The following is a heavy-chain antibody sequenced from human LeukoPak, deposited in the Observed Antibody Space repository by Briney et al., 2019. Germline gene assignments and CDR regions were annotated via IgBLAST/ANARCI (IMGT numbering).Heavy chain of an antibody. D-gene: IGHD3-3*01. Sequence: GGSLRLSCSASGFTFSNYAMSWVRQAPGQGLAWVSGISGSGDTTYYSDSVEGRFSISRDNSKNTLYLEMSSLRAEDTAVYFCAKDQVRFLEGLPYYFDLWGRGSLVIVSS. J-gene: IGHJ4*02. CDR3: AKDQVRFLEGLPYYFDL. CDR1: GFTFSNYA. CDR2: ISGSGDTT. V-gene: IGHV3-23*01.